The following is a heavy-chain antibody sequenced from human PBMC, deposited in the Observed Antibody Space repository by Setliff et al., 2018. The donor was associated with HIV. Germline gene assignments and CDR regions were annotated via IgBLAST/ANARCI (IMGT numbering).Heavy chain of an antibody. Sequence: SETLSLTCTVSGGSVSSGGYYWSWIRQHPGKGLECIGYIYYSGSTSYNPSLKSRVTISVDTSKNQFSLKLKSLTAADTAMYYCARGVWSGYYPDAFDIWGQGTMVTVS. V-gene: IGHV4-31*03. CDR2: IYYSGST. CDR1: GGSVSSGGYY. D-gene: IGHD3-3*01. J-gene: IGHJ3*02. CDR3: ARGVWSGYYPDAFDI.